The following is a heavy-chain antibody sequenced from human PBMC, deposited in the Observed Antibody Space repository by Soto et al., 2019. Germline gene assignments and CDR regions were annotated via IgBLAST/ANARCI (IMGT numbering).Heavy chain of an antibody. D-gene: IGHD6-25*01. V-gene: IGHV3-23*01. J-gene: IGHJ4*02. CDR2: ISGSGGTT. CDR1: GFTFSNYA. CDR3: AKFFVETGSNSGCPWSCQY. Sequence: EVQLLESGGGLVQPGRSLRLSCAASGFTFSNYAMSWVRQAPGQGLDWVSAISGSGGTTYYADSVKGRLTISRDNSKNTLFLQMNSLIAEDAAVYYCAKFFVETGSNSGCPWSCQYLGQGTLVTVSS.